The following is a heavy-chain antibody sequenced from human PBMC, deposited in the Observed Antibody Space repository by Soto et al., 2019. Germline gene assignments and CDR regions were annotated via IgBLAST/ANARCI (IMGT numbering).Heavy chain of an antibody. D-gene: IGHD3-3*01. Sequence: GASVKVSCKASGYTFASYAMHWVRQAPGQRLEWMGWINAGNGNTKYSQKFQGRVTITRDTSASTAYMELSSLRSEDTAVYYCARDRRLFYFDYWGQGTLVTVSS. CDR2: INAGNGNT. CDR3: ARDRRLFYFDY. V-gene: IGHV1-3*01. CDR1: GYTFASYA. J-gene: IGHJ4*02.